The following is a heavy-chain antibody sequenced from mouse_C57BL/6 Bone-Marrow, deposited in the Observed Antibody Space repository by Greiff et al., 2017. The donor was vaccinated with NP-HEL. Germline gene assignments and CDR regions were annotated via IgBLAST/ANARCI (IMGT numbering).Heavy chain of an antibody. CDR2: IDPETGGT. J-gene: IGHJ4*01. CDR1: GYTFTDYE. Sequence: VKLMESGAELVRPGASVTLSCKASGYTFTDYEMHWVKQTPVHGLEWIGAIDPETGGTAYNQKFKGKAILTADKSSSTAYMELRSLTSEDSAVYYCTRSLRAMDYWGQGTSVTVSS. V-gene: IGHV1-15*01. CDR3: TRSLRAMDY.